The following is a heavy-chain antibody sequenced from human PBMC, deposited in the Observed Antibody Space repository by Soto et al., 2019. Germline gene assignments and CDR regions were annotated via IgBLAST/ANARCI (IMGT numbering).Heavy chain of an antibody. CDR3: ATADTVSWTIDWFDS. CDR2: ISAYNGNT. CDR1: GYTFTSYG. V-gene: IGHV1-18*01. J-gene: IGHJ5*01. D-gene: IGHD4-17*01. Sequence: ASVKVSCKASGYTFTSYGISWVRQAPGQGLEWMGWISAYNGNTNYAQKLQGRVTMTTDTSTSTAYMELRSLRSEDTAVYYCATADTVSWTIDWFDSWGQGTLVTVSS.